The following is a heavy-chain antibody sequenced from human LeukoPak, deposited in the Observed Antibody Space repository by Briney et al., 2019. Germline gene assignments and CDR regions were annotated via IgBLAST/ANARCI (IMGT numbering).Heavy chain of an antibody. D-gene: IGHD3-10*01. Sequence: GGSLRLSCAASGFTFSSYSVNWVRQAPGKGLEWVSSISSSSSYIYYADSVKGRFTISRDNAKNSLYLQMNSLRAEDTAVYYCARDSRSEYYYGSGSSDWFHPCGQGTLVTVSS. J-gene: IGHJ5*02. CDR3: ARDSRSEYYYGSGSSDWFHP. V-gene: IGHV3-21*01. CDR1: GFTFSSYS. CDR2: ISSSSSYI.